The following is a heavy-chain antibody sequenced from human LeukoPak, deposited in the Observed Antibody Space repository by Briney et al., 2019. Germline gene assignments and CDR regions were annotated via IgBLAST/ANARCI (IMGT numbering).Heavy chain of an antibody. D-gene: IGHD5-18*01. CDR1: GFTFSSYS. Sequence: GGSLILSCAASGFTFSSYSMNWVRQAPGKGLEWVSSISSSSSYIYYADSVKGRFTISRDNAKNSLYLQMNSLRAEDTAVYYCASRASADTAMGTNPWGQGTLVTVSS. CDR2: ISSSSSYI. J-gene: IGHJ5*02. CDR3: ASRASADTAMGTNP. V-gene: IGHV3-21*01.